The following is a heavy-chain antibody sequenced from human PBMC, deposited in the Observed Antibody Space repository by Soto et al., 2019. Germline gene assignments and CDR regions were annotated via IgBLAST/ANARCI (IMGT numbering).Heavy chain of an antibody. D-gene: IGHD4-4*01. CDR1: GFTFSNAW. J-gene: IGHJ4*02. CDR3: ARAPVTYSNYLYFDY. Sequence: GGSLRLSCAASGFTFSNAWMNWVRQAPGKGLEWVGRIKSKTDGETTDYAAPVKGRFTISRDDSKNTLYLQMNSLKTEDTAVYYCARAPVTYSNYLYFDYWGQGTLVTVSS. V-gene: IGHV3-15*07. CDR2: IKSKTDGETT.